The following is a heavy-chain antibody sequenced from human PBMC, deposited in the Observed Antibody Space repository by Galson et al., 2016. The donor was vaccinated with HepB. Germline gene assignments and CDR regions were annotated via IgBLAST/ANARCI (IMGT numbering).Heavy chain of an antibody. CDR3: ARYYYDKSGYSEIFDY. D-gene: IGHD3-22*01. Sequence: PALVKPTQTFTLTCKFSGFSLSTRGAGVAWIRQPPGKALEGIAFIHSDDNKRYSPSLNSRLTITKDTSKNQVVLTVSNLDPVDTCTYYCARYYYDKSGYSEIFDYWGQGILVTVSS. CDR2: IHSDDNK. CDR1: GFSLSTRGAG. J-gene: IGHJ4*02. V-gene: IGHV2-5*02.